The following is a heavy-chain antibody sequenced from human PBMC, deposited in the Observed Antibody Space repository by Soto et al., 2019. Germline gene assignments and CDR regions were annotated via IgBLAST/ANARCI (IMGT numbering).Heavy chain of an antibody. J-gene: IGHJ4*02. D-gene: IGHD4-4*01. CDR1: GFDFDDHA. CDR2: ISWNGAFT. Sequence: EVQLVESGGGLVQPGRSLRLSCVGSGFDFDDHAMSWVRQAPGKGLEWVSGISWNGAFTGYANSVRGRFTISSDDDKNSLFLQMNSLRPQDTAFYYGTRDIFRTITTVDFWGQGTMVTVSS. V-gene: IGHV3-9*01. CDR3: TRDIFRTITTVDF.